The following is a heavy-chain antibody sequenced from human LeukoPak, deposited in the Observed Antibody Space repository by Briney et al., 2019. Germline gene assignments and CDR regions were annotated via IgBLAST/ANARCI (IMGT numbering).Heavy chain of an antibody. D-gene: IGHD1-1*01. V-gene: IGHV1-58*02. CDR1: GFTFTSSA. Sequence: GTSVKVSCKASGFTFTSSAMQWVRQARGQRLEWIGWIVVGSGNTNYAQKFQERVTITRDMSTSTAYMELSSLRSEDTAVYYCARDPRNRNDGFYYYMDVWGQGTTVTVSS. CDR2: IVVGSGNT. CDR3: ARDPRNRNDGFYYYMDV. J-gene: IGHJ6*03.